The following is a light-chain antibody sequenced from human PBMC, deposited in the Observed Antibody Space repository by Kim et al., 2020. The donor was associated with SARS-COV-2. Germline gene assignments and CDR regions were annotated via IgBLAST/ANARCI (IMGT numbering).Light chain of an antibody. CDR3: NSRDSSGNHNV. J-gene: IGLJ1*01. CDR1: SLRSYY. Sequence: SSELTQDPAVSVALGQTVRITCQGDSLRSYYTSWYQQKPGQAPVLVLYDKKNRPSGIPDRFSGSNSGNTASLTITGAQAEDEADYYCNSRDSSGNHNVF. CDR2: DKK. V-gene: IGLV3-19*01.